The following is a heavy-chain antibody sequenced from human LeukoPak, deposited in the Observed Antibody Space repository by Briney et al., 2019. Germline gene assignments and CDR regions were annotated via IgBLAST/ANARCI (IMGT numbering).Heavy chain of an antibody. CDR1: GFTFSTYW. D-gene: IGHD3-3*01. V-gene: IGHV3-74*01. CDR3: AGGRYYFEY. J-gene: IGHJ4*02. Sequence: GGSLRLSCAASGFTFSTYWMHWVRQAPGKGLVWVSRINSDGSSTSYADSVKGRFTISRGNAKNTLYLQMNNLRAEDTAVYYCAGGRYYFEYWGQGTLVTVSS. CDR2: INSDGSST.